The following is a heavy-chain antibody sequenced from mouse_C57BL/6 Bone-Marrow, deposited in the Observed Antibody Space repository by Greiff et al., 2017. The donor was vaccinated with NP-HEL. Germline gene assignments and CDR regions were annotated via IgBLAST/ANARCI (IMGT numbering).Heavy chain of an antibody. CDR1: GYTFTSYD. CDR2: IYPRDGST. D-gene: IGHD4-1*01. Sequence: VMLVESGPELVKPGASVKLSCKASGYTFTSYDINWVKQRPGQGLEWIGWIYPRDGSTKYNEKFKGKATLTVDTSSSTAYMELHSLTSEDSAVYFCARDWDWYFDVWGTGTTVTVSS. J-gene: IGHJ1*03. CDR3: ARDWDWYFDV. V-gene: IGHV1-85*01.